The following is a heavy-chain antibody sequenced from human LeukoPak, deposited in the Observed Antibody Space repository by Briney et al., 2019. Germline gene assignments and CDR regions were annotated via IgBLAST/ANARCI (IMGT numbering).Heavy chain of an antibody. Sequence: GGSLRLSCAASVFPFSSHAMSGVRQPRGKGLEWVAAISNGKTYYAYSVRVRFAISRDESTNTVYLDMNSLRDEDTALYHCVREAGSCAPVCVKTNWFDPWGQGTLVTVSS. CDR1: VFPFSSHA. CDR3: VREAGSCAPVCVKTNWFDP. D-gene: IGHD5/OR15-5a*01. J-gene: IGHJ5*02. V-gene: IGHV3-23*01. CDR2: ISNGKT.